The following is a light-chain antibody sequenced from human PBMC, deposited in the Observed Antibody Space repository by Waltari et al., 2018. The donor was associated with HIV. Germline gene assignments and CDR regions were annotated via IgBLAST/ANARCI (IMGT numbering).Light chain of an antibody. CDR2: EDT. CDR3: QAWDTSVWV. J-gene: IGLJ3*02. Sequence: SYELTQSPSLSVSPGQTASIPCSGDKLGDQYACWYQQKPGQSPVLVIYEDTKRPQGIPGRFSGSSSGNTATLTIRGTQAVDAADYYCQAWDTSVWVFGGGTKLTVL. CDR1: KLGDQY. V-gene: IGLV3-1*01.